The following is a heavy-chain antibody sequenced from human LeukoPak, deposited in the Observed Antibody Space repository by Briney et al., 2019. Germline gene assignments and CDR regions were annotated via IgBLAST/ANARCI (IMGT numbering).Heavy chain of an antibody. CDR2: FSGSGGST. Sequence: GGSLRLSCAASGFTFSSYAMSWVRQAPGKGLEWVSAFSGSGGSTYYADSVKGRFTISRDNSKNTLYLQMNSLRAEDTALYYCAKGGYCSGGSCYDDYWGQGTLVTVSS. CDR1: GFTFSSYA. D-gene: IGHD2-15*01. J-gene: IGHJ4*02. V-gene: IGHV3-23*01. CDR3: AKGGYCSGGSCYDDY.